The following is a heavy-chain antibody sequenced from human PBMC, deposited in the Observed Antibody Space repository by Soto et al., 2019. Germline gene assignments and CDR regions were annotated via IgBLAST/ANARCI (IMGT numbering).Heavy chain of an antibody. J-gene: IGHJ6*02. CDR1: GFTFSSYA. CDR2: ISGSGGST. Sequence: EVQLLESGGGLVQPGGSLRLSCAASGFTFSSYAMSWVRQAPGKGLEWVSAISGSGGSTYYADSVKGRFTISRDNSKNTLYLQMNSLRAEDTAVYYCAKVLAVDTAPYYYGMDVWGQGTTVTVSS. D-gene: IGHD5-18*01. V-gene: IGHV3-23*01. CDR3: AKVLAVDTAPYYYGMDV.